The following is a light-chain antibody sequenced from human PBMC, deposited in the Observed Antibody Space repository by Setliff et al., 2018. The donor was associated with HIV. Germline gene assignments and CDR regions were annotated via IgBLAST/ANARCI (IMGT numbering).Light chain of an antibody. J-gene: IGLJ1*01. V-gene: IGLV2-11*01. CDR3: CSYAGNYTYV. CDR1: SSDVGGYNY. Sequence: QSALTQPRSVSGSPGQSVTISCTGTSSDVGGYNYVSWYQQHPGKAPKLMIYDVSKRPSGVPDRFPGSKSGNTASLTISGLQAEDEADYYCCSYAGNYTYVFGTGTKVTVL. CDR2: DVS.